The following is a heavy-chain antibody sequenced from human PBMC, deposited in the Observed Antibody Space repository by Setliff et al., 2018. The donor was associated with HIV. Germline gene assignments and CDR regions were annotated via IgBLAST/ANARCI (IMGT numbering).Heavy chain of an antibody. CDR3: TRHEYWVAGSSLGFDY. CDR1: GFSFSNAW. D-gene: IGHD6-19*01. J-gene: IGHJ4*02. CDR2: GYTKTDGGTT. V-gene: IGHV3-15*07. Sequence: LRLSCAASGFSFSNAWMDWVRQAPGKGLEWVGRGYTKTDGGTTDYAAPVKGRFTISRDDSKNTAYLQMNSLKVEDTAVYYCTRHEYWVAGSSLGFDYWGQGTLVTVSS.